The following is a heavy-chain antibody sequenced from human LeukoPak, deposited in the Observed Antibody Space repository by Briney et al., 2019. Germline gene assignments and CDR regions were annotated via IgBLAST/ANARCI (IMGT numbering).Heavy chain of an antibody. CDR3: ARVYVYGGAFDY. CDR2: ISSSSSYI. D-gene: IGHD3-16*01. J-gene: IGHJ4*02. CDR1: GFTFSSYS. V-gene: IGHV3-21*01. Sequence: SGGSLRLSCAASGFTFSSYSMNWVHQAPGKGLEWVSSISSSSSYIYYADSVKGRFTISRDNAKNSLYLQMNSLRAEDTAVYYCARVYVYGGAFDYWGQGTLVTVSS.